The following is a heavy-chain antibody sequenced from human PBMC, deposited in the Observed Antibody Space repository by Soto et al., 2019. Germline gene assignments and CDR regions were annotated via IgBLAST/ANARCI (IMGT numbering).Heavy chain of an antibody. CDR1: GGSITHDNW. J-gene: IGHJ3*02. D-gene: IGHD7-27*01. Sequence: SETRSLTCAVSGGSITHDNWWNWARQPPGKGVEWIGEICHSGTTNYNPSLKSRVTISXXXSXXXXSLXLTSXTAXDTAVYYCAKDHTGADAFDIWGQGIMVTVSS. V-gene: IGHV4-4*02. CDR3: AKDHTGADAFDI. CDR2: ICHSGTT.